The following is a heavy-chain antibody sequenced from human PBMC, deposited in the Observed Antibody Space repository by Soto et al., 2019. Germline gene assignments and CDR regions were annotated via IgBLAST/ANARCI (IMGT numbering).Heavy chain of an antibody. CDR1: GGSMTSYY. CDR2: IYYTGNT. CDR3: ARVPGP. Sequence: PSETLSLTCTVSGGSMTSYYWSWIRQPPGKGLEWIGFIYYTGNTNYNPSLKSRVTISVDRSKNQFSLKLNSVTAADTAVYYCARVPGPWGQGTLVTVS. V-gene: IGHV4-59*12. J-gene: IGHJ5*02. D-gene: IGHD7-27*01.